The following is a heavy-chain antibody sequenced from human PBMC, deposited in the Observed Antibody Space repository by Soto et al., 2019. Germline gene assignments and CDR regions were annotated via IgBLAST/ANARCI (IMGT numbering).Heavy chain of an antibody. J-gene: IGHJ4*01. CDR2: IKSKTDGGTT. CDR1: GFTFSNAW. CDR3: TTDGGRDSSFDY. D-gene: IGHD3-22*01. Sequence: EVQLVESGGGLVIPGGSLRLSCAASGFTFSNAWMNWVRQAPGKGLEWVGRIKSKTDGGTTDYAAPVTGTVTISRDDSKNTMYMEMNSQNTDDTAVYYCTTDGGRDSSFDYWGHGTLVTVFS. V-gene: IGHV3-15*07.